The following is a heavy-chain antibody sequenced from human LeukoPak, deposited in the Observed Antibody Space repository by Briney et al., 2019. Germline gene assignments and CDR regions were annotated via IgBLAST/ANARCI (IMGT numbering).Heavy chain of an antibody. CDR3: ARDRWWEPTDFSFDY. D-gene: IGHD1-26*01. CDR1: GYTFTGYY. J-gene: IGHJ4*02. CDR2: INPNSGVT. Sequence: ASVTVSCTASGYTFTGYYMHWVRQAPGQGLEWMGRINPNSGVTNYAQKFQGRVTMTRDTSISTAYMELSSLRSEDTAVYYCARDRWWEPTDFSFDYWGQGTLVTVSS. V-gene: IGHV1-2*06.